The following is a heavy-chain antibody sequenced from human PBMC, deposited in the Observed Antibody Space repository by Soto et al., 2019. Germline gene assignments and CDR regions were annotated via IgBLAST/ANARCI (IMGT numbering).Heavy chain of an antibody. J-gene: IGHJ6*02. CDR2: IYPGDSDT. Sequence: PGESMKISCKGSGYSFTSYWIGWVRQMPGKGLEWMGIIYPGDSDTRYRPSFKGQVTITADKSISTAYLQWSSLKASDTAMYYCARHFRMSYYYGMDVWGQGTTVTVSS. V-gene: IGHV5-51*01. CDR1: GYSFTSYW. CDR3: ARHFRMSYYYGMDV.